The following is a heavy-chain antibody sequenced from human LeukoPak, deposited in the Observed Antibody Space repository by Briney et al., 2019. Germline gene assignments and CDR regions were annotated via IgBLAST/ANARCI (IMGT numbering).Heavy chain of an antibody. V-gene: IGHV1-3*01. J-gene: IGHJ4*02. Sequence: ASVKVSCKASGYTFTSYAMHWVRQAPGQRLEWMGWINAGDGNTKYSQKFQGRVTITRDTSASTAYMELSSLRSEDTAVYYCARDGSGSSGWFDYWGQGTLVTVSS. CDR3: ARDGSGSSGWFDY. D-gene: IGHD6-19*01. CDR1: GYTFTSYA. CDR2: INAGDGNT.